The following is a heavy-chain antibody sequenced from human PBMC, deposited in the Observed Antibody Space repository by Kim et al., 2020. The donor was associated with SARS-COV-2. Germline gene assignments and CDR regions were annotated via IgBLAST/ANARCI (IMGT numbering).Heavy chain of an antibody. Sequence: SETLSLTCAVYGGSFSGYYWSWIRQPPGKGLEWIGEINHSGSTNYNPSLKSRVTISVDTSKNQFSLKLSSVTAADTAVYYCARDLLGYYDILTGYYSNWFDPWGQGTLVTVSS. CDR1: GGSFSGYY. J-gene: IGHJ5*02. CDR3: ARDLLGYYDILTGYYSNWFDP. D-gene: IGHD3-9*01. V-gene: IGHV4-34*01. CDR2: INHSGST.